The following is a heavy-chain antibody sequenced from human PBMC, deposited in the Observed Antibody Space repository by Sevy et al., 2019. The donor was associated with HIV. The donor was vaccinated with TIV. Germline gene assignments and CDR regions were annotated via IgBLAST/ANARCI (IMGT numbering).Heavy chain of an antibody. J-gene: IGHJ6*02. V-gene: IGHV3-30*02. CDR1: GFIFSSFG. CDR3: AKDYSTGWYGYYYGMDV. D-gene: IGHD6-19*01. CDR2: IHYKGSDK. Sequence: GGSLRLSCAASGFIFSSFGMHWVRQAPGKGLEWVAFIHYKGSDKYYADAVKGGYTISRDNSKNTWYLQMSSLRAEDTAVYYCAKDYSTGWYGYYYGMDVRGQGTTVTVSS.